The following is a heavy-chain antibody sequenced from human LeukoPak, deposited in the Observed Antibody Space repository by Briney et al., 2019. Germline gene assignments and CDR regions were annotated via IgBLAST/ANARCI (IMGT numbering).Heavy chain of an antibody. D-gene: IGHD3-22*01. CDR3: AISPYYDSSGYSGMDV. Sequence: KISQTLSLTCTVSGGSISSGDYYWSWIRQPPGKGLEWIGYIYYSGSTYYNPSLKSRVTISVDTSKNQFSLKLSSVTAADTAVYYCAISPYYDSSGYSGMDVWGQGTTVTVS. CDR1: GGSISSGDYY. V-gene: IGHV4-30-4*01. J-gene: IGHJ6*02. CDR2: IYYSGST.